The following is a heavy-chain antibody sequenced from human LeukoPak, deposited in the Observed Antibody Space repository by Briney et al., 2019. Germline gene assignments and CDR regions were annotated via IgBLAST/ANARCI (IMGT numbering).Heavy chain of an antibody. D-gene: IGHD2-21*01. CDR1: GYTFTCYY. CDR2: INPNSSGT. V-gene: IGHV1-2*02. Sequence: GASVKVSCKASGYTFTCYYMHWVRHAPGQGLEWMGWINPNSSGTNYAQKFQGRVTMTRDTSISTAYMELSRLRSDDTAVYYCARDPHLAVRGAYWGQGTLVTVSS. CDR3: ARDPHLAVRGAY. J-gene: IGHJ4*02.